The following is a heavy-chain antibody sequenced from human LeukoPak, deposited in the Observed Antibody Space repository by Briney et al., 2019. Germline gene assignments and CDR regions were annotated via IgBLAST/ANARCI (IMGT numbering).Heavy chain of an antibody. V-gene: IGHV3-23*01. J-gene: IGHJ4*02. CDR1: GFTFSSYA. CDR3: AKDQREAYRSGWSRDFDY. CDR2: ISGSGGST. D-gene: IGHD6-19*01. Sequence: GGSLRLSCAASGFTFSSYAMSWVRQAPGKGLEWVSAISGSGGSTYYADSVKGRFTISRDNAKNTLYLQVNSLRVEDTAVYYCAKDQREAYRSGWSRDFDYWGQGTLVTVSS.